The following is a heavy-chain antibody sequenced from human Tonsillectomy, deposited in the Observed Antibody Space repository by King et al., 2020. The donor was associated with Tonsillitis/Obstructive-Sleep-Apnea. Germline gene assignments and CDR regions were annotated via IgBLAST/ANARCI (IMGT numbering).Heavy chain of an antibody. D-gene: IGHD2-2*01. CDR3: AKDWSFRCSSTSCPNNWFDP. CDR1: GFTFSSYA. CDR2: ISGSGGST. V-gene: IGHV3-23*04. J-gene: IGHJ5*02. Sequence: VQLVESGGGLVQPGGSLRLSCAASGFTFSSYAMSWVRQAPGKGLEWVSAISGSGGSTYYADSVKGRFTISRDNSKNTLYLQMNSLRAEDTAVYYCAKDWSFRCSSTSCPNNWFDPWGQGTLVTVSS.